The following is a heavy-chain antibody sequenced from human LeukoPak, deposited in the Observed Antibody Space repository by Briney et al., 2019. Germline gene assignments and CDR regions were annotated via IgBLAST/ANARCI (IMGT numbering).Heavy chain of an antibody. CDR1: GFTFSSYW. D-gene: IGHD3-9*01. CDR2: INSDGGST. V-gene: IGHV3-74*01. J-gene: IGHJ4*02. CDR3: ARAGELRYFDWLSY. Sequence: GGSLRLSCAASGFTFSSYWMHWVRQAPGKGLVWVSRINSDGGSTSYADSVKGRFTISRDNAKNTLYLQMNSLRAEDTAVYYCARAGELRYFDWLSYWGQGTLVTVSS.